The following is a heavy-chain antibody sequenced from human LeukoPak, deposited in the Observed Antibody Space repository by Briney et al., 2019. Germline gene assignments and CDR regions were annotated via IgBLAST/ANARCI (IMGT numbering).Heavy chain of an antibody. CDR3: ARAPGGRRAYYMDV. CDR1: GRSFSGYY. Sequence: SETLSLTCAVYGRSFSGYYWSWIRQPAGKGLEWIGRIYTYESPNYNPSLKSRVTISVDTSKNQFSLKLTSVTAADTAVYFCARAPGGRRAYYMDVWGKGTTVTISS. D-gene: IGHD3-16*01. J-gene: IGHJ6*03. V-gene: IGHV4-59*10. CDR2: IYTYESP.